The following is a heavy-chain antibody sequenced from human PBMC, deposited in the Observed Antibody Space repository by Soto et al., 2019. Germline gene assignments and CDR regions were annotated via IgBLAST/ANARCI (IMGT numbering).Heavy chain of an antibody. CDR3: AKANFSSSSYYYGMDV. CDR1: GFTFSSYG. Sequence: GGSLRLSCAASGFTFSSYGMHWVRQAPGKGLEWVAVISYDGSNKYYADSVKGRFTISRDNSKNTLYLQMNSLRAEDTAVYYCAKANFSSSSYYYGMDVWGQGTTVTVSS. V-gene: IGHV3-30*18. D-gene: IGHD6-6*01. CDR2: ISYDGSNK. J-gene: IGHJ6*02.